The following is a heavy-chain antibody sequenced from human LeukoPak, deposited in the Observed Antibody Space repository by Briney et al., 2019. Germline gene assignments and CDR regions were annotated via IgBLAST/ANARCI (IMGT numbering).Heavy chain of an antibody. CDR3: ARDRYYGSGSYYPSYYMDV. Sequence: PSETLSLTCIVSGGSISSYYWSWIRPPAGEGLEWTGRIYTSVSTNYNPSLKSRVTISVDKSKNQFSLKLSSVTAADTAVYYCARDRYYGSGSYYPSYYMDVWGKGTTVTVSS. V-gene: IGHV4-4*07. J-gene: IGHJ6*03. CDR2: IYTSVST. D-gene: IGHD3-10*01. CDR1: GGSISSYY.